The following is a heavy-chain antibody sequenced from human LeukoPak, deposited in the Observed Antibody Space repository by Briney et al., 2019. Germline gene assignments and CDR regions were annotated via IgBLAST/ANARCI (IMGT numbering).Heavy chain of an antibody. CDR3: AKGARLGYCSSTSCYGG. V-gene: IGHV3-53*01. D-gene: IGHD2-2*01. CDR1: GFTVSRSY. J-gene: IGHJ4*02. CDR2: IYSGGTT. Sequence: QSGGSLRLSCAASGFTVSRSYMIWARQAPGKGLEWVSVIYSGGTTYYADSVKGRFTISRDNSKNTLYLQMNSLRAEDTAVYYCAKGARLGYCSSTSCYGGWGQGTLVTVSS.